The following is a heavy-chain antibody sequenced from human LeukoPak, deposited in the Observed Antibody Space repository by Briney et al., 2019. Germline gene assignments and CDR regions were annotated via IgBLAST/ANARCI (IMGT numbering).Heavy chain of an antibody. D-gene: IGHD4-17*01. CDR1: GFDVSGYT. CDR2: ITSSRGDI. Sequence: GGSLRLSCAASGFDVSGYTMTWVRQAPGRGLEWVSDITSSRGDIYNADSGKGRFTISRDNAKKSLFMEMNSLRAEDTAVYYCTRVNGAFVDAYYYFYMDVWGKGTTVTVSS. CDR3: TRVNGAFVDAYYYFYMDV. J-gene: IGHJ6*03. V-gene: IGHV3-21*01.